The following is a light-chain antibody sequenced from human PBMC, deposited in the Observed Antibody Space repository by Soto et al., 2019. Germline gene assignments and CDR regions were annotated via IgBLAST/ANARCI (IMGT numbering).Light chain of an antibody. CDR2: GEF. CDR3: QHYGSSTEWT. Sequence: IVLTQSQATLCLSPGERATLSCRARQTVSGGYLAWYQHKPGQAPRLLIYGEFSRATGIPDRFSGSGSGTDFTLTISRLEPEDVAVYYCQHYGSSTEWTVGQGTKVDIK. J-gene: IGKJ1*01. V-gene: IGKV3-20*01. CDR1: QTVSGGY.